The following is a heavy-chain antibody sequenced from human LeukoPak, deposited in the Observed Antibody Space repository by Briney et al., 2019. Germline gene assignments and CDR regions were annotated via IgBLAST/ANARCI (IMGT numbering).Heavy chain of an antibody. D-gene: IGHD3/OR15-3a*01. J-gene: IGHJ4*02. CDR2: ISSSGST. V-gene: IGHV4-61*02. CDR1: GDSISSGDYY. Sequence: SETLSLTCTVSGDSISSGDYYWSWIRQPAGKGLEWIGRISSSGSTNYNPSLKSRVTISVDTSKNQFSLRLTSVTAADTAVYYCARQTGSGLFILPGGQGTLVTVSS. CDR3: ARQTGSGLFILP.